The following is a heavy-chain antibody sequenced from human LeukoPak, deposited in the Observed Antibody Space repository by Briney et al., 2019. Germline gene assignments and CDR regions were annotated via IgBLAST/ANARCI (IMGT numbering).Heavy chain of an antibody. CDR1: GYTFTSYY. D-gene: IGHD2-2*01. CDR2: INPSGGST. J-gene: IGHJ4*02. V-gene: IGHV1-46*01. CDR3: AREEVVGYWASWYYFDY. Sequence: ASVKVSCKASGYTFTSYYMHWVRQAPGQGLEWMGIINPSGGSTSYAQKFQGRVTMTRDTSTSTVYMEPSSLRSEDTAVYYCAREEVVGYWASWYYFDYWGQGTLVTVSS.